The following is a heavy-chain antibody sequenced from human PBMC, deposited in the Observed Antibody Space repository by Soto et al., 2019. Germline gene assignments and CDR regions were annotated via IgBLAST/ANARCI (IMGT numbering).Heavy chain of an antibody. CDR3: ARDGLDGMDV. CDR2: ISYDGSNK. Sequence: GGSLRLSCAASGFTFSSYAMHWVRQAPGKGLEWVAVISYDGSNKYYADSVKGRFTISRDNSKNTLYLQMNSLRAEDTAVYYCARDGLDGMDVWGQGTTVTVSS. V-gene: IGHV3-30-3*01. CDR1: GFTFSSYA. J-gene: IGHJ6*02.